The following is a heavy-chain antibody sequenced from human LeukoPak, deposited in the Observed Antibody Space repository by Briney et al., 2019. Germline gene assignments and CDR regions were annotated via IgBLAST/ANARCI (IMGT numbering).Heavy chain of an antibody. D-gene: IGHD3-3*01. CDR2: INHSGST. CDR1: GFTFSSYA. Sequence: GSLRLSCAASGFTFSSYAMSWIRQPPGKGLEWIGEINHSGSTNYNPSLKSRVTISVDTSKNQFSLKLSSVTAADTAVYYCARGDFWSGYYLPFDYWGQGTLVTVSS. V-gene: IGHV4-34*01. J-gene: IGHJ4*02. CDR3: ARGDFWSGYYLPFDY.